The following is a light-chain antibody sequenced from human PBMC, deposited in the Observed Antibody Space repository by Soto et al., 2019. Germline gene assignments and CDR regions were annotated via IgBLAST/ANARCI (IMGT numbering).Light chain of an antibody. CDR3: QQYDSSPWT. CDR1: QSVSSSF. V-gene: IGKV3-20*01. J-gene: IGKJ1*01. Sequence: EIVLTQSPGTLSLSPGERATLSCRASQSVSSSFLAWYQQKPGQATRLLIYGASSRATGITDRFSGSGSGTDFTLTISRLEPEDFAVYYCQQYDSSPWTFGQGTKVEIK. CDR2: GAS.